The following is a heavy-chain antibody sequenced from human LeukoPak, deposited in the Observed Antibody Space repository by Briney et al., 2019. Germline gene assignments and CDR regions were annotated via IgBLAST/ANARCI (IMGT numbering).Heavy chain of an antibody. CDR3: TTAFYGGTSLRES. V-gene: IGHV3-11*01. D-gene: IGHD4-23*01. Sequence: GGSLRLSCAASGFTFSDYYMSWIRQAPGKGLEWVSYISSSGSTIYYADSVKGRFTISRDNAKNSLYLQMNSLRAEDTAVYYCTTAFYGGTSLRESWGQGTLVTVSS. CDR2: ISSSGSTI. CDR1: GFTFSDYY. J-gene: IGHJ4*02.